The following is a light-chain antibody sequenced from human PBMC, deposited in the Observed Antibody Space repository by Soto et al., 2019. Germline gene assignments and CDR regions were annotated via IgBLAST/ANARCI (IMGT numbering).Light chain of an antibody. J-gene: IGLJ2*01. V-gene: IGLV1-44*01. CDR1: SSNIGSNT. Sequence: QSVLTQPPSASGTPGQRVTISCSGSSSNIGSNTVNWYQQLPGTAPKLLIYSNNQRPSGVPDRFSGSKSGPSASLDISGLQSDDEADYYCAAWDDSLNGVVFGGGTKLTVL. CDR3: AAWDDSLNGVV. CDR2: SNN.